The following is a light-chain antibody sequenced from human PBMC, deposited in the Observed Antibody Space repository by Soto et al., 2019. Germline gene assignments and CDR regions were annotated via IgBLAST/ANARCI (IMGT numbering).Light chain of an antibody. J-gene: IGKJ1*01. V-gene: IGKV3-11*01. CDR1: ENVRTF. CDR2: GAS. Sequence: VLTQSPATLSLSPGERATLSCRASENVRTFVDWYQQKPGQAPRLLIYGASNRATDIPARFSGSGSGTDFTLTISNLEPEDFAVYYWQQHSHWPPWTFGQGNRVEIQ. CDR3: QQHSHWPPWT.